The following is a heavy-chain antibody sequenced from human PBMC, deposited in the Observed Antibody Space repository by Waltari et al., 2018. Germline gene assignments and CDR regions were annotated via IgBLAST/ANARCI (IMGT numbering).Heavy chain of an antibody. CDR3: ARDLGAMKVTSALEI. CDR2: IIPIFGTA. Sequence: QVQLVQSGAEVKRPGSSVEVSCRASGGIFTNYAIRWVRQAPGQGLEWMGGIIPIFGTANSAQKCQGRLTITSDESTSTAYMELSSLRPEDTAVYFCARDLGAMKVTSALEIWGQGTRVTVSS. D-gene: IGHD3-10*01. J-gene: IGHJ3*02. CDR1: GGIFTNYA. V-gene: IGHV1-69*05.